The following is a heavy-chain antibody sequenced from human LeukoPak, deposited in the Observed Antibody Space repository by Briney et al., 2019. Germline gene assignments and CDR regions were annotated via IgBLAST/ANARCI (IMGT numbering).Heavy chain of an antibody. CDR1: GGSISSGSYY. V-gene: IGHV4-61*02. Sequence: SETLSLTCTVSGGSISSGSYYWSWIRQPAGKGLEWIGRIYTSGSTNYNPSLKSRVTISVDTSKNQFSLQLTSVSAADTAVYFCARDSHYTTSSNYYYYYTNVWGKGTTVTVSS. J-gene: IGHJ6*03. CDR2: IYTSGST. D-gene: IGHD6-6*01. CDR3: ARDSHYTTSSNYYYYYTNV.